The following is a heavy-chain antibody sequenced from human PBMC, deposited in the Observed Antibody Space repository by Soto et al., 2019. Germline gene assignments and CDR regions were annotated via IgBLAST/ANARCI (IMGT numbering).Heavy chain of an antibody. J-gene: IGHJ4*02. CDR2: IIPILGIA. CDR1: GGTFSSYT. D-gene: IGHD6-13*01. Sequence: VASVKVSCKASGGTFSSYTISWVRQAPGQGLEWMGRIIPILGIANYAQKFQGRVTITADKSTSTAYMELSSLRSEDTAVYYCARVYSSSWYDFDYWGQGTLVTVSS. V-gene: IGHV1-69*02. CDR3: ARVYSSSWYDFDY.